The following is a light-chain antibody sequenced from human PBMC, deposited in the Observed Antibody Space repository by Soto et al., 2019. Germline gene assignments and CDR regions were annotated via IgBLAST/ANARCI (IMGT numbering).Light chain of an antibody. CDR3: SSYTSSSTLEV. CDR1: NSDVGGYNY. CDR2: EVS. V-gene: IGLV2-14*01. J-gene: IGLJ2*01. Sequence: QSVLTQPASVSGSPGQSITISCTGTNSDVGGYNYVSWYQQYPGKAPKLMIYEVSNRPSGVSNRFSGSKSGNTASLTISGLQAEDEADYYCSSYTSSSTLEVFGGGTQLTVL.